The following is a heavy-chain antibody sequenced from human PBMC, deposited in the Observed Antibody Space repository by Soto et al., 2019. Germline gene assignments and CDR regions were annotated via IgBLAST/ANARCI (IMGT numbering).Heavy chain of an antibody. CDR1: GFTFSSYA. CDR2: ISYDGNSK. Sequence: QVQLVESGGNMVQPGGSLRLSCAASGFTFSSYAMHWVRQAPGKGLEWVAVISYDGNSKYYAESVKGRFTFSRDNSKNTLYLQMDSLTVDDTAVYYCARARDKDMAVHWFFDLWGRGTLVTVSS. J-gene: IGHJ2*01. V-gene: IGHV3-30*04. D-gene: IGHD5-18*01. CDR3: ARARDKDMAVHWFFDL.